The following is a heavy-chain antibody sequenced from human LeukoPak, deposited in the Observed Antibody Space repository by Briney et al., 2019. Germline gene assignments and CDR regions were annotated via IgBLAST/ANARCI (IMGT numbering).Heavy chain of an antibody. CDR1: GASIRSGGFY. Sequence: SETLSLTCSVSGASIRSGGFYWSWLRQHPRRGLEWIGYIYFNGDTYYNPSLKSRVTISVDTSQNRFSLRVHSVTAADTAVYFCARARLRSEDFSTPYYFDFWGRGTLVPVSS. J-gene: IGHJ4*02. D-gene: IGHD3-16*01. CDR2: IYFNGDT. CDR3: ARARLRSEDFSTPYYFDF. V-gene: IGHV4-31*03.